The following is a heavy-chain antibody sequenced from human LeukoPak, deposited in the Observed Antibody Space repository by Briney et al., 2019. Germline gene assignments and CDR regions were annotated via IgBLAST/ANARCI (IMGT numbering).Heavy chain of an antibody. CDR3: ARGDGDYPVAY. CDR1: GGSFGCYY. CDR2: INHSGST. Sequence: PSETLSLTCAVYGGSFGCYYCSWIRQPPGKRLEWIGEINHSGSTNYNPSLKSRVTISVDTSKNQFSLKLSSVTAADTAVYYCARGDGDYPVAYWGQGTLVTVSS. J-gene: IGHJ4*02. V-gene: IGHV4-34*01. D-gene: IGHD4-17*01.